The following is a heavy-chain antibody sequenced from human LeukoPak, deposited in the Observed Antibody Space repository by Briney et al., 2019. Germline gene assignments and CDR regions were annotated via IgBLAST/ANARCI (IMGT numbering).Heavy chain of an antibody. V-gene: IGHV4-61*08. CDR2: IYYSGST. Sequence: SQTLSLTCAVSGGSISSGGYSWSWIRQPPGKGLEWIGYIYYSGSTNYNPSLKSRVTISVDTSKNQFSLKLSSVTAADTAVYYCARSPRDYGSWFDPWGQGTLVTVSS. CDR3: ARSPRDYGSWFDP. CDR1: GGSISSGGYS. D-gene: IGHD4-17*01. J-gene: IGHJ5*02.